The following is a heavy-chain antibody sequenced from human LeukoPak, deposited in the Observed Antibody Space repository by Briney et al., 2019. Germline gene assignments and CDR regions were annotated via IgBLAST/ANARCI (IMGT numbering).Heavy chain of an antibody. CDR2: ISSSSYYI. CDR1: GFTFRSYS. Sequence: GGSLRLSCAVSGFTFRSYSMNWVRQAPGKGLEWVSSISSSSYYIYYADSVKGRFTISRDNAKNSLFLQMNSLRAEDTAVYYCARDEEEGYCSSTNCYPQYFQHWGRGTLVTVSS. D-gene: IGHD2-2*01. V-gene: IGHV3-21*01. CDR3: ARDEEEGYCSSTNCYPQYFQH. J-gene: IGHJ1*01.